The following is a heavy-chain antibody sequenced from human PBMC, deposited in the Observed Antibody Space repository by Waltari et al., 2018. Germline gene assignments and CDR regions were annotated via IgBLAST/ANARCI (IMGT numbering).Heavy chain of an antibody. CDR3: AKDKESGWSSNFDY. V-gene: IGHV3-43*01. J-gene: IGHJ4*02. CDR2: ISWDGGST. D-gene: IGHD6-19*01. Sequence: EVQLVESGGVVVQPGGSLSLSCAASGFTFDDYTMHWVRQAPGKGREWVSLISWDGGSTYYADSVKGRFTISRDNSKNSLYLQMNSLRTEDTALYYCAKDKESGWSSNFDYWGQGTLVTVSS. CDR1: GFTFDDYT.